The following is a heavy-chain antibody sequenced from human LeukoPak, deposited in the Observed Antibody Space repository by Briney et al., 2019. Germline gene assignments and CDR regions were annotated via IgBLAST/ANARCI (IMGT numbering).Heavy chain of an antibody. J-gene: IGHJ4*02. D-gene: IGHD3-10*01. V-gene: IGHV3-53*01. CDR2: IYSGGAT. CDR3: ARGGYDSGSYYKGPLYYFDY. CDR1: GFTFSSYW. Sequence: PGGSLRLSCAASGFTFSSYWMHWVRQAPGKGLEWVSVIYSGGATYYTDSVKGRFTISRDNSKNTLYLQMNSLRAEDTAVYYCARGGYDSGSYYKGPLYYFDYWGQGTLVTVSS.